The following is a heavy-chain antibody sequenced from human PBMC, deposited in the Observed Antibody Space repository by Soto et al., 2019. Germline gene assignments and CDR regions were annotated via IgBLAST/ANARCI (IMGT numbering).Heavy chain of an antibody. D-gene: IGHD3-22*01. V-gene: IGHV4-38-2*02. CDR3: AGYAYDSSGDDDEY. Sequence: SETLSLTCSVSGYSINRGYYWGWIRQAPGKGLEWIGSIYHRGATYYTPSFKTRATISLDTSKNQFTLRLTSVTAADTAVYFCAGYAYDSSGDDDEYWGQVTLVTLSA. J-gene: IGHJ4*02. CDR2: IYHRGAT. CDR1: GYSINRGYY.